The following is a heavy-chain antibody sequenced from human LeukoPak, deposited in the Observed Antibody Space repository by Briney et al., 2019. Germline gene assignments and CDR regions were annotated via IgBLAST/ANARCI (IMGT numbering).Heavy chain of an antibody. CDR1: GGSITNYY. J-gene: IGHJ4*02. D-gene: IGHD3-22*01. CDR2: IYYSGST. Sequence: SETLSLTCTVSGGSITNYYWSWIRQPPGKGLVWIGDIYYSGSTNYNPSLMSRVTISVDTSKNQFSLKLSSVTAADTAVYYCARVGATYYDSSGYRPRYYFDYWGQGTLVTVSS. V-gene: IGHV4-59*12. CDR3: ARVGATYYDSSGYRPRYYFDY.